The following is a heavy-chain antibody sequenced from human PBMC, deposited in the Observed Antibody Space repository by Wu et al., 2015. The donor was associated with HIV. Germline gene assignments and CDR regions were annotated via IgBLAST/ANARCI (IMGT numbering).Heavy chain of an antibody. V-gene: IGHV1-69*13. CDR3: ASSDFCGSNCYYYFDS. D-gene: IGHD2-21*01. J-gene: IGHJ4*02. CDR1: GGTFSSYA. CDR2: IIPIFGNI. Sequence: QVQLVQSRSEVKKPGSSVKVSCKTSGGTFSSYAISWVRQAPRQRLEWMGRIIPIFGNINYAQKFQGRVTITADESTTTAYMELSSLTSEDTAVYYCASSDFCGSNCYYYFDSWGQGTVVTVSS.